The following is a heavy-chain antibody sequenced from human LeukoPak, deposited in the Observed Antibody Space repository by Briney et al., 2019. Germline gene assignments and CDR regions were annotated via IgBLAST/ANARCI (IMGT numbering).Heavy chain of an antibody. Sequence: GGSLRLSCTASGFTFDHYAMHWVRQVPGKGLEWVSGISGSGGSTYYADSVKGRFTISRDNSKNTLYLQMNSLRAEDTAVYYCARVEGVPAAPYNWFDPWGQGTLVTVSS. J-gene: IGHJ5*02. CDR3: ARVEGVPAAPYNWFDP. CDR1: GFTFDHYA. CDR2: ISGSGGST. D-gene: IGHD2-2*01. V-gene: IGHV3-23*01.